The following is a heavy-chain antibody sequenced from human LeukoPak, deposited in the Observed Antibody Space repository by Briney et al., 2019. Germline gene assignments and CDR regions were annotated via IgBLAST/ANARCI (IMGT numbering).Heavy chain of an antibody. CDR3: ARAGENYYDSSGYYYA. V-gene: IGHV1-46*01. Sequence: ASVKVSCKASGYTFTSYYMHWVRQAPGQGLEWMGIINPSGGSTSYAQKFQGRVTTTRDTSTSTVYMELSSLRSEDTAVYYCARAGENYYDSSGYYYAWGQGTLVTVSS. CDR1: GYTFTSYY. J-gene: IGHJ5*02. CDR2: INPSGGST. D-gene: IGHD3-22*01.